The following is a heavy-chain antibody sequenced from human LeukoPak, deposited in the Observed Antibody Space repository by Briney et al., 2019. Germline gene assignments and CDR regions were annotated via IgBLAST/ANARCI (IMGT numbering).Heavy chain of an antibody. D-gene: IGHD5-24*01. J-gene: IGHJ4*02. CDR3: ASKGGRWLQYNY. V-gene: IGHV3-23*01. CDR2: ISGSGGST. CDR1: GFTFSSYA. Sequence: GGSLRLSCAASGFTFSSYAMSWVRQAPGKGLEWVSAISGSGGSTYYADSVKGRFTISRDSSKNTLYLQMNSLRAEDTAVYYCASKGGRWLQYNYWGQGTLVTVSS.